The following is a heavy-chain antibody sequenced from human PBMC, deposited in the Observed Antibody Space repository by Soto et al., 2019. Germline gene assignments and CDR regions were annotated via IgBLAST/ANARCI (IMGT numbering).Heavy chain of an antibody. Sequence: PGGSVRLSCAASGFTFSSYGMHWVRQAPGKGLEWVAVISYDGSNKYYADSVKGRFTISRDNSKNTLYLQMNSLRAEDTAVYYCAKDQTTVIPLGGDYWGQGTLVTVSS. CDR1: GFTFSSYG. V-gene: IGHV3-30*18. CDR2: ISYDGSNK. CDR3: AKDQTTVIPLGGDY. J-gene: IGHJ4*02. D-gene: IGHD4-17*01.